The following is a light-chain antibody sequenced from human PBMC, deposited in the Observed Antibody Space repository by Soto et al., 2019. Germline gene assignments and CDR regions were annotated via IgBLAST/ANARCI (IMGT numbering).Light chain of an antibody. Sequence: EILITHSPTTLSLSPGQIATLSFRASQSVGSNLAWYQQNPGEVTRLLIYDASSRATGLAAMFSARGSGTEFTLTITRLQSEDLAVYYCQHYDSWRTFGQGTKVDIK. CDR2: DAS. V-gene: IGKV3-15*01. CDR3: QHYDSWRT. J-gene: IGKJ1*01. CDR1: QSVGSN.